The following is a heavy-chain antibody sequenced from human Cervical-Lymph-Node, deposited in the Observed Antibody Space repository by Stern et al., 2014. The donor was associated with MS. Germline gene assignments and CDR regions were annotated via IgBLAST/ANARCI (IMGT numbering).Heavy chain of an antibody. Sequence: QVQLGQSGAEVTKPGSSVKVSCKASGGTFSKFPSSWVRQAPGQGLEWMGGIFPVFGTPTYDQECRGRVTITADLSTSTVYMELSSLRSDDTAVYYCALSSETSDRWYSLGYDLWGQGTLVTVSS. D-gene: IGHD6-13*01. V-gene: IGHV1-69*01. J-gene: IGHJ5*02. CDR1: GGTFSKFP. CDR3: ALSSETSDRWYSLGYDL. CDR2: IFPVFGTP.